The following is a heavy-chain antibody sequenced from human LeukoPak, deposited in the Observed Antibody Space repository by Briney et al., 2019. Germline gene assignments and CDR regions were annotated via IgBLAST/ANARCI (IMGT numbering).Heavy chain of an antibody. D-gene: IGHD3-10*01. Sequence: PSETLSLTCTVSGGSISSYYWSWIRQPPGKGLEWIGYIYYSGSTNYNPSLKSRVTISVDTSKNQFSLKLNSVTAADTAVYYCARRGDVGDGRFDPWGQGTLVTVFS. CDR3: ARRGDVGDGRFDP. CDR2: IYYSGST. CDR1: GGSISSYY. V-gene: IGHV4-59*12. J-gene: IGHJ5*02.